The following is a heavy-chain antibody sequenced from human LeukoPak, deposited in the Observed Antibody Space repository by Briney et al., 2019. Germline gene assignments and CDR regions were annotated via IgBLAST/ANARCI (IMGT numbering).Heavy chain of an antibody. D-gene: IGHD1-26*01. CDR3: AGYSGSYLVLGTFDF. CDR1: GYTFTGYY. V-gene: IGHV1-2*02. J-gene: IGHJ3*01. CDR2: INPNSGGT. Sequence: ASVKVSCKTSGYTFTGYYFHRVRQAPGQGLEWMGWINPNSGGTNYAQKFQGRVTMTRDTSISTAYMELSRLRSDDTAVYYCAGYSGSYLVLGTFDFWGQGTMVTVSS.